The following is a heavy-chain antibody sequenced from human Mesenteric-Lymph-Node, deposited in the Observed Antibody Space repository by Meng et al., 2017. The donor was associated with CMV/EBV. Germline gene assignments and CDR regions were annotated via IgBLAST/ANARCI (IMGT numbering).Heavy chain of an antibody. CDR1: GYTFTSYY. Sequence: ASVKVSCKASGYTFTSYYMHWVRQAPGQGLEWMGIINPSGGSTSYAQKFQGRVTMTRDTSTSTAYMELSSLRSEDTAVYYCARVQRGGVDAFDIWGQGTMVTVSS. V-gene: IGHV1-46*01. D-gene: IGHD3-16*01. CDR2: INPSGGST. CDR3: ARVQRGGVDAFDI. J-gene: IGHJ3*02.